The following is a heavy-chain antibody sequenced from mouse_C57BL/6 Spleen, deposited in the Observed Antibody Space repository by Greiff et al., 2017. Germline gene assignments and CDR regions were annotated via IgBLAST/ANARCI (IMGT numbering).Heavy chain of an antibody. V-gene: IGHV1-15*01. CDR1: GYTFTDYE. Sequence: QVQLQQSGAELVRPGASVTLSCKASGYTFTDYEMHWVKQTPVHGLEWIGAIDPETGGTAYNQKFKGKAILTADKSSSTAYMELRSLTSGDSAVYYCTRRGAQGYYAMDYWGQGTSVTVSS. D-gene: IGHD3-2*02. J-gene: IGHJ4*01. CDR2: IDPETGGT. CDR3: TRRGAQGYYAMDY.